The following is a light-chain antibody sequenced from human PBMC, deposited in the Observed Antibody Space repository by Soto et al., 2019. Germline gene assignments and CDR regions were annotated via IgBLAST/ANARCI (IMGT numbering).Light chain of an antibody. CDR3: SSYTSSSTWV. CDR1: SSDVGGYNY. V-gene: IGLV2-14*01. J-gene: IGLJ3*02. Sequence: QSVLTQPASVSGSPGQSITISCTGTSSDVGGYNYVSWYQQHPGKAPKLMIYAVSTRPSGVSNRFSGSKSGNTASLTISGLQAEDEADYYCSSYTSSSTWVFGGGTKLTVL. CDR2: AVS.